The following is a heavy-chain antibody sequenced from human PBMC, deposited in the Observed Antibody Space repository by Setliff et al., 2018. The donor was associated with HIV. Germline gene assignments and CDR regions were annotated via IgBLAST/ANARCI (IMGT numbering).Heavy chain of an antibody. CDR1: GFTFSSFV. CDR3: TRDSGTESGSPWWYFAL. J-gene: IGHJ2*01. D-gene: IGHD1-26*01. CDR2: ISATGGST. Sequence: PGGSLRLSCAASGFTFSSFVMTWVRQSPGKGLEWVSAISATGGSTYYADSVKGRFSISRDNAKNTAYLQMNSLRAEDTAMYYCTRDSGTESGSPWWYFALRGRGTLVAAST. V-gene: IGHV3-23*01.